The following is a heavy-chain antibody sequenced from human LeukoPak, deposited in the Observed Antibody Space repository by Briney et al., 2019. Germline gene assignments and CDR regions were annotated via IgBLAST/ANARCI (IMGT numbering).Heavy chain of an antibody. CDR3: ARISGDYASYFDY. CDR2: ITSSGSTM. Sequence: PGGSPRLSCAASGFTFSSYEMNWVRQAPGKGLEWVSYITSSGSTMYYADSVKGRFTISRDNAKDSLYLQMNSLRAEDTAVYYCARISGDYASYFDYWGQGTLVTVSS. CDR1: GFTFSSYE. D-gene: IGHD2-21*02. J-gene: IGHJ4*02. V-gene: IGHV3-48*03.